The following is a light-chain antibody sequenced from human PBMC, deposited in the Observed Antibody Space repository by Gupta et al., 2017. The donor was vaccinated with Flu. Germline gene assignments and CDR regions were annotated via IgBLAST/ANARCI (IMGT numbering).Light chain of an antibody. CDR2: GTS. Sequence: ELVLTQSPGTLSSSPGERATLSCRASQSINNSYLAWYQHKPGQAPRPLIYGTSNRATGIPDRFSGSGFATDFTLTISRLEPEDFAVYYCQQFGRSPSTFGQGTKLEIK. V-gene: IGKV3-20*01. CDR3: QQFGRSPST. CDR1: QSINNSY. J-gene: IGKJ2*01.